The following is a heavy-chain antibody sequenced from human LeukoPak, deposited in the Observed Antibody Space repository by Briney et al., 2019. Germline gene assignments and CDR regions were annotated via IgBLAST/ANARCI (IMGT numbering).Heavy chain of an antibody. V-gene: IGHV3-11*01. CDR1: GFTFSDYY. CDR3: AKDLRGMATVFDY. J-gene: IGHJ4*02. Sequence: AGGSLRLSCAASGFTFSDYYMSWIRQAPGKGLEWVSYISSSGSTIYYADSVKGRFTISRDNSKNTLYLQMNSLRAEDTAVYYCAKDLRGMATVFDYWGQGTLVTVSS. D-gene: IGHD5-24*01. CDR2: ISSSGSTI.